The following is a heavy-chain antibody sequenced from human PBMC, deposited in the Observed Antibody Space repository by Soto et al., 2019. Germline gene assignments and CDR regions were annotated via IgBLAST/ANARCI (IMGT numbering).Heavy chain of an antibody. CDR2: IFHRGSP. J-gene: IGHJ3*02. Sequence: QVHLQESDPGLVKPSGTLSLTCAVAGGSISSNNWWTWVRQPPGKDLEWIGEIFHRGSPYYNPSPRSRVNMSMEMSKNQFSLDLRTVTAVDTAVYYCASVMDAPMPYGFDIWGQGTMVTVCS. V-gene: IGHV4-4*02. D-gene: IGHD2-2*01. CDR1: GGSISSNNW. CDR3: ASVMDAPMPYGFDI.